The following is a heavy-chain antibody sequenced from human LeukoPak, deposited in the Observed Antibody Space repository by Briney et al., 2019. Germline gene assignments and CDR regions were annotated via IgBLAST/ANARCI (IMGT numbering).Heavy chain of an antibody. D-gene: IGHD5-12*01. V-gene: IGHV4-61*01. J-gene: IGHJ4*02. CDR3: ARGAIVATTD. Sequence: PSETLSLTCTVSGGSVSSGSYYWSWIRQPPGKGLEWIGYIYYSGRTNYNPSLKSRVTISVDKSKNQFSLKLSSVTAADTAVYYCARGAIVATTDWGQGTLVTVSS. CDR1: GGSVSSGSYY. CDR2: IYYSGRT.